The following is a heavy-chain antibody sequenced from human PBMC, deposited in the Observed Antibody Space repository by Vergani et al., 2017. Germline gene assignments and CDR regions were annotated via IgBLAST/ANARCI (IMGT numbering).Heavy chain of an antibody. V-gene: IGHV4-39*01. CDR2: IYYSGST. J-gene: IGHJ4*02. Sequence: QLQLQESGPGLVKPSETLSLTCTVSGGSISSSSYYWGWIRPPPGRGLEWIGSIYYSGSTYYNPSLESRITISVDTSKNQFSLKLSSVTAADAAVYYCARHLVGHRSGWYFFDYWGQGTLVTVSS. D-gene: IGHD6-19*01. CDR1: GGSISSSSYY. CDR3: ARHLVGHRSGWYFFDY.